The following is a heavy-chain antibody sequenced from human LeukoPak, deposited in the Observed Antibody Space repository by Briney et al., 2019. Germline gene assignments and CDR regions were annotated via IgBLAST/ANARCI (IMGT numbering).Heavy chain of an antibody. V-gene: IGHV3-33*06. D-gene: IGHD1-7*01. CDR2: IWYDGSNK. J-gene: IGHJ4*02. CDR1: GFTFSSYA. CDR3: VKGTLHLYYFDY. Sequence: GKSLRLSCAASGFTFSSYAIHWVRQAPGKGLEWVAVIWYDGSNKDYADSVKGRFTISRDNSKNTLYLQMNSLRAEDTAVYYCVKGTLHLYYFDYWGQGTLVTVSS.